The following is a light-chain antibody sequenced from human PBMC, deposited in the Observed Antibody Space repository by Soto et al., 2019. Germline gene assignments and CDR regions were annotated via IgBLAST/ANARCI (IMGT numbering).Light chain of an antibody. CDR2: GAS. CDR3: QQYNNWPPWT. V-gene: IGKV3-15*01. Sequence: EILMTQSPSTLSVSPGERATLACRAGQNIHTNLAWYQQKPGQAPRLLFYGASTGATGLPARFSGSGSGTEFTLTISSLQSEDFAVYYCQQYNNWPPWTFGQGTKVDIK. J-gene: IGKJ1*01. CDR1: QNIHTN.